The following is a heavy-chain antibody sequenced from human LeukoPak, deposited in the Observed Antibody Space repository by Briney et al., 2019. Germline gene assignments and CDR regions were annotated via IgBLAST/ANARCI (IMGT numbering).Heavy chain of an antibody. CDR3: ARDKTSTWEYNWFDP. CDR2: IYYSGST. V-gene: IGHV4-39*07. Sequence: SETLSLTCSVSGGSISSSRYYWGWIRQPPGKGLEWIASIYYSGSTYYNPSLKSRVTISVDTSKNQSSLKLSSVTAADTAMYYCARDKTSTWEYNWFDPWGQGTLVTVSS. CDR1: GGSISSSRYY. J-gene: IGHJ5*02. D-gene: IGHD1-26*01.